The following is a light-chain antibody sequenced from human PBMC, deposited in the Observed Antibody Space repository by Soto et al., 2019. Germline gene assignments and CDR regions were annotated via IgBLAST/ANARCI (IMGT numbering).Light chain of an antibody. J-gene: IGLJ1*01. CDR2: DVS. V-gene: IGLV2-11*01. Sequence: QSALTQPRSVSGSPGQSVTISCTGTSSDVGGYNYVSWYQQHPDKAPKLMIYDVSKRPSGVPDRFSGSKSGNTASLTISGLQAEDEADYYCCSYAGSYTNVFGTGTKLTVL. CDR3: CSYAGSYTNV. CDR1: SSDVGGYNY.